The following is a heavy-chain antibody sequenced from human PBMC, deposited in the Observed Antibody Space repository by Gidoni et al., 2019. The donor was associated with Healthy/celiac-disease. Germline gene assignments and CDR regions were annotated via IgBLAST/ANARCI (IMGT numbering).Heavy chain of an antibody. CDR1: GASISSSNW. CDR2: IDHSGST. CDR3: ARSEVGATKFDY. Sequence: QVHLQESGPGLVKPSGPLSLTCAVSGASISSSNWWSWVRQPPGKGLEWIGEIDHSGSTNYNPSLKRRVTISVDKSKNQLSLKLSSGTAADTAVYYCARSEVGATKFDYWGQGTLVTVSS. D-gene: IGHD1-26*01. V-gene: IGHV4-4*02. J-gene: IGHJ4*02.